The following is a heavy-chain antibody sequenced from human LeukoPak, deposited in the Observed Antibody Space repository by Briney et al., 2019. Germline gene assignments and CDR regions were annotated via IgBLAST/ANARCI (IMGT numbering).Heavy chain of an antibody. CDR1: GFTFSSYS. D-gene: IGHD3-9*01. Sequence: GGSLRLSCAASGFTFSSYSMNWVRQAPGKGLEWVSSISSSSYIYYADSVKGRFTISRDNAKNSLYLQMNSLRAEDTAVYYCARDRHLLRYFDWLRTGDYWGQGTLVTVSS. CDR3: ARDRHLLRYFDWLRTGDY. J-gene: IGHJ4*02. CDR2: ISSSSYI. V-gene: IGHV3-21*01.